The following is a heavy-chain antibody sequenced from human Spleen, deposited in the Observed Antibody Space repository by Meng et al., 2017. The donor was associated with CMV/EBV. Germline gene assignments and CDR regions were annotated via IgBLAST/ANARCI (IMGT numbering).Heavy chain of an antibody. CDR2: ISYDGSNK. CDR3: AREGGLDY. CDR1: GFTFSSYA. V-gene: IGHV3-30-3*01. D-gene: IGHD2-15*01. Sequence: QGQSGGSGGGVVQPGSSLRLSCAASGFTFSSYAMHWVRQAPGKGLEWVAVISYDGSNKYYADSVKGRFTISRDNSKNTLYLQMNSLRAEDTAVYYCAREGGLDYWGQGTLVTVSS. J-gene: IGHJ4*02.